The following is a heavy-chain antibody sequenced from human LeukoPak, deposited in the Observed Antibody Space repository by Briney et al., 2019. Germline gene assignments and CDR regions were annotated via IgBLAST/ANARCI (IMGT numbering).Heavy chain of an antibody. V-gene: IGHV1-18*01. CDR2: ISAYNGNT. CDR1: GYTFTSYG. CDR3: ARVIAAAGLYYYCYMDV. Sequence: ASVKVSCKASGYTFTSYGISWVRQAPGQGLEWMGWISAYNGNTNYAQKLQGRVTMTTDTSTSTAYMELRSLRSDDTAVYYCARVIAAAGLYYYCYMDVWGKGTTVTVSS. J-gene: IGHJ6*03. D-gene: IGHD6-13*01.